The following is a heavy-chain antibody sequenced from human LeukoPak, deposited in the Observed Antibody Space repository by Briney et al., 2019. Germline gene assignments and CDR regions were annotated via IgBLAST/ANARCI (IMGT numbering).Heavy chain of an antibody. CDR3: ARDAEYCSSTSCYKDYYYYMDV. D-gene: IGHD2-2*02. Sequence: GGSLRLSCAASGFTFSSYAMHWVRQAPGKGLVYVSAISSNGGSTYYANSVKGRFTISRDNSKNTLYLQMGSLRAEDMAVYYCARDAEYCSSTSCYKDYYYYMDVWGKGTTVTVSS. CDR2: ISSNGGST. J-gene: IGHJ6*03. CDR1: GFTFSSYA. V-gene: IGHV3-64*01.